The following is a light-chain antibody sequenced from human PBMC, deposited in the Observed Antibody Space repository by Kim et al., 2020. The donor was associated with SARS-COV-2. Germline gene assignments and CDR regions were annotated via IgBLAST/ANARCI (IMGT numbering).Light chain of an antibody. V-gene: IGKV1-5*03. Sequence: SASVGDRVTITCRASQSMSSWLAWYQQKPGKAPKLLIYKASSLESGVPSRFSGSGSGTEFTLTISSLQPDDFATYYCQQYNSYWYSFGQGTKLEIK. CDR3: QQYNSYWYS. J-gene: IGKJ2*03. CDR2: KAS. CDR1: QSMSSW.